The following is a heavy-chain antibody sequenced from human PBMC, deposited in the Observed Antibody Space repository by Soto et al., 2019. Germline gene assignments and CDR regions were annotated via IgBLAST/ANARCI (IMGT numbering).Heavy chain of an antibody. CDR2: INHSGST. CDR1: GGSFSGYY. V-gene: IGHV4-34*01. CDR3: ARGRKRYCSSTSCYATSTFDI. J-gene: IGHJ3*02. D-gene: IGHD2-2*01. Sequence: SETLSLTCAAYGGSFSGYYWSGIRQPPGKGLEWIGEINHSGSTNYNPSLKSRVTISVDTSKNQFSLKLSSVTAADTAVYYCARGRKRYCSSTSCYATSTFDIWGQGTMVTVSS.